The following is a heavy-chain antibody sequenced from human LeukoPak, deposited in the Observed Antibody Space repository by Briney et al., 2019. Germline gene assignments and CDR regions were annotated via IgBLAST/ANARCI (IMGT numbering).Heavy chain of an antibody. CDR1: GFTFSSYA. CDR3: ARDGIAAAGRDFDY. CDR2: ISWNSGSI. J-gene: IGHJ4*02. V-gene: IGHV3-9*01. Sequence: GGSLRLSCAASGFTFSSYAMHWVRQAPGKGLEWVSGISWNSGSIGYADSVKGRFTISRDNAKNSLYLQMNSLRAEDTAVYYCARDGIAAAGRDFDYWGQGTLVTVSS. D-gene: IGHD6-13*01.